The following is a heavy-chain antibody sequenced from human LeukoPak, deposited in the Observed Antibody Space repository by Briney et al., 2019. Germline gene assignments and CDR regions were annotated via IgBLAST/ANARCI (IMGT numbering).Heavy chain of an antibody. D-gene: IGHD3-3*01. J-gene: IGHJ4*02. Sequence: PGGSLRLSCAASGFAFSSYGMHWVRQAPGKGLEWVAFIRYDGSNKYYADSVKGRFTISRDNSKNTLYLQMNSLRAEDTAVYYCARGHVGRFLEWLHFDYWGQGTLVTVSS. V-gene: IGHV3-30*02. CDR1: GFAFSSYG. CDR3: ARGHVGRFLEWLHFDY. CDR2: IRYDGSNK.